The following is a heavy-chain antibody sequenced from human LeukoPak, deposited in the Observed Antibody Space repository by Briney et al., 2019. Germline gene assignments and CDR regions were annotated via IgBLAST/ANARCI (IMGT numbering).Heavy chain of an antibody. CDR1: GDSISSSSSY. CDR2: IYYSGNT. J-gene: IGHJ4*02. CDR3: AREGISSWYVLDY. Sequence: PSETLSLTCTVSGDSISSSSSYWGWIRQPPGKGLEWIGSIYYSGNTYYNTSLKSRVTISVDTSKNQFSLKLSSVTAADTAVYYCAREGISSWYVLDYWGQGTLVTVSS. D-gene: IGHD6-13*01. V-gene: IGHV4-39*07.